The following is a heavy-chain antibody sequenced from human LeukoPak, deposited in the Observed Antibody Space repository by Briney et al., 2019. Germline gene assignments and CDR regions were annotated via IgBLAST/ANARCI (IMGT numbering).Heavy chain of an antibody. CDR1: GYTFTGYY. V-gene: IGHV1-2*02. CDR2: INPNSGGT. D-gene: IGHD6-19*01. J-gene: IGHJ4*02. Sequence: ASVKVSCKASGYTFTGYYMHWVRQAPGQGLEWMGWINPNSGGTNYAQKFQGRVTMTRDTSISTAYMELSRLRSDDTAVYYCARSFGSPRGMFYSSGFYYFDYWGQGTLVTVSS. CDR3: ARSFGSPRGMFYSSGFYYFDY.